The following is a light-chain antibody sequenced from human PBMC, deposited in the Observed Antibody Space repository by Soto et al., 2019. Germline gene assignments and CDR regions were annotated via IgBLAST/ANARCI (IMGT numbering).Light chain of an antibody. CDR2: DAS. V-gene: IGKV1-5*01. J-gene: IGKJ1*01. CDR3: QQYDVDSGT. Sequence: GDRVTITCRASHNIERWMAWYQQKPGKAPSLLIFDASTLESGVPSRFSGSGSGTEFTLTVSSLQPDDFATYYCQQYDVDSGTFGQGTKVDI. CDR1: HNIERW.